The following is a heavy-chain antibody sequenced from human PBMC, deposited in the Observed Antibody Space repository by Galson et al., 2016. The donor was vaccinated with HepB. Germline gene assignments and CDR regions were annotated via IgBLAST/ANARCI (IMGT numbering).Heavy chain of an antibody. Sequence: SETLSLTCAVSSYSITSGYYWGWIRQPPGKGLEWIGSIHHSGSTYNNPSLKSRVTISVDTSKNQISLKLTSMTAADTAPYYCARDGGYSSSSFDSWGQGTLVTVSS. CDR2: IHHSGST. CDR3: ARDGGYSSSSFDS. D-gene: IGHD6-13*01. V-gene: IGHV4-38-2*02. CDR1: SYSITSGYY. J-gene: IGHJ4*02.